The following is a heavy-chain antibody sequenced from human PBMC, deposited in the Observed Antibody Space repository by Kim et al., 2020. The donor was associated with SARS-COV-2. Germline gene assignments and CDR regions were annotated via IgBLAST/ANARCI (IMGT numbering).Heavy chain of an antibody. Sequence: STKYYADSVKGRFTISRDNAKNSVHLQMNSLRDEDTAVYYCARSGNFRVDYWGQGTLVTVSS. V-gene: IGHV3-48*02. CDR2: STK. J-gene: IGHJ4*02. CDR3: ARSGNFRVDY.